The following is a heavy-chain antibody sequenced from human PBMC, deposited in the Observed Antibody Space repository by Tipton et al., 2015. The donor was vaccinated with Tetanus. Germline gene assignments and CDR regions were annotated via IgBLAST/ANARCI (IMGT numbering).Heavy chain of an antibody. J-gene: IGHJ4*02. V-gene: IGHV1-2*02. CDR3: ARLLASAGPYQYFDS. Sequence: QSGAEVKKPGASVKVSCKASGYTFTGYYMHWVRQAPGQGLEWMGWINPNSGGTNYAQKFQGRVTMTRDTSISTAYMELSRLRSDDTAVYYCARLLASAGPYQYFDSWGQGTLVTVSS. D-gene: IGHD6-13*01. CDR1: GYTFTGYY. CDR2: INPNSGGT.